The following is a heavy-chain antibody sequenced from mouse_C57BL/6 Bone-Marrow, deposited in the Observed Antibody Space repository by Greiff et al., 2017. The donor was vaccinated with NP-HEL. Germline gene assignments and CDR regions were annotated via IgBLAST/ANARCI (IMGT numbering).Heavy chain of an antibody. D-gene: IGHD2-4*01. Sequence: DVKLQESGPGLVKPSQSLSLTCSVTGYSITSGYYWNWIRQFPGNKLEWMGYISYDGSNNYNPSLKNRISITRDTSKNQFFLKLNSVTTEDTATYYCARDRYYDYLFDYWGQGTTLTVSS. CDR1: GYSITSGYY. CDR3: ARDRYYDYLFDY. V-gene: IGHV3-6*01. CDR2: ISYDGSN. J-gene: IGHJ2*01.